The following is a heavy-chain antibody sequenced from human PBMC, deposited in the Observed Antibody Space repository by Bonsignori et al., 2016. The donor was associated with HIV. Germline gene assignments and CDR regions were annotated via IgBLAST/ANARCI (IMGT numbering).Heavy chain of an antibody. D-gene: IGHD6-13*01. V-gene: IGHV3-21*01. CDR3: ARDGLAAAGPCQFDP. Sequence: WIRQPPGKGLEWVSSISSSSSYIYYADSVKGRFTISRDNAKNSLYLQMNSLRAEDTAVYYCARDGLAAAGPCQFDPWGQGTLVTVSS. J-gene: IGHJ5*02. CDR2: ISSSSSYI.